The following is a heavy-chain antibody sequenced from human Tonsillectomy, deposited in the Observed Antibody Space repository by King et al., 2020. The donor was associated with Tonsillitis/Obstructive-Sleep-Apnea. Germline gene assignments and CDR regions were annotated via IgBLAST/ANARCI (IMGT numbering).Heavy chain of an antibody. Sequence: VQLVESGGGLVQPGGSLRLSCAASGFTFSTYWKHWVRQAPGKGLVWVSRVNSDGSSTSYADSVKGRFTISRDNAKNTLYLQMNSLRAEDTAVYYCVREDSIGYSIDYWGQGPLVTVSS. V-gene: IGHV3-74*01. CDR2: VNSDGSST. CDR3: VREDSIGYSIDY. J-gene: IGHJ4*02. CDR1: GFTFSTYW. D-gene: IGHD3-22*01.